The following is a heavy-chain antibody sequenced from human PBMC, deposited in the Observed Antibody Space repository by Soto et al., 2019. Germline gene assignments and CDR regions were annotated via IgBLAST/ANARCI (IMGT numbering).Heavy chain of an antibody. D-gene: IGHD3-3*02. CDR2: VDSTGST. CDR1: GASIRGPYYF. Sequence: PSETLSLTCTVTGASIRGPYYFWSWIRQPPGEGLEWLGYVDSTGSTYYNPSLKSRISIAVDTSKNQFSLILSSVSAADTAVYYCARDAFRGSAAMKTYWGLGTLVTVSS. J-gene: IGHJ4*02. V-gene: IGHV4-30-4*08. CDR3: ARDAFRGSAAMKTY.